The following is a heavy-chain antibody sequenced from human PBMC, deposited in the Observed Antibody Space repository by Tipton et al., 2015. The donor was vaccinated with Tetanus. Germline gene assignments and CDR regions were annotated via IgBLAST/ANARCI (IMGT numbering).Heavy chain of an antibody. CDR2: IFAGGST. CDR1: GDSMTRYY. J-gene: IGHJ3*01. Sequence: TLSLTCTVSGDSMTRYYWSWIRQPPGKGLEWISYIFAGGSTNYNPALKSRVTISMDTSKNQISLNLTSVTAADTAAYFCARRSYCTSTRCFDAFDLWGPGTRVTVSS. D-gene: IGHD2-8*01. CDR3: ARRSYCTSTRCFDAFDL. V-gene: IGHV4-4*08.